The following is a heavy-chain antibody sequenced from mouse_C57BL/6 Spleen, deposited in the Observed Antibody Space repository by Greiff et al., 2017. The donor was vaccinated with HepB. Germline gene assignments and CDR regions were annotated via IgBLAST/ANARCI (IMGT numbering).Heavy chain of an antibody. D-gene: IGHD2-1*01. Sequence: EVQLVESGGGLVKPGGSLKLSCAASGFTFSSYAMSWVRQTPEKRLEWVATISDGGSYTYYPDNVKGRFTISRDNAKNNLYLQMSHLKSEDTAMYYCARDGNGRYFDYWGQGTTLTVSS. CDR2: ISDGGSYT. J-gene: IGHJ2*01. V-gene: IGHV5-4*01. CDR1: GFTFSSYA. CDR3: ARDGNGRYFDY.